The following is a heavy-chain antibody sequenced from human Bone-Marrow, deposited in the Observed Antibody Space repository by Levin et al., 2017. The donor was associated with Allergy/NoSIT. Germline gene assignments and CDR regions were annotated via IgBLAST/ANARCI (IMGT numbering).Heavy chain of an antibody. J-gene: IGHJ4*02. CDR3: GRGLGISH. V-gene: IGHV3-48*01. Sequence: GGSLRLSCIVSGFSISDYNIHWVRQAPGKGLECISYISVDTGAIYYAESVKGRFTISRDNAKNSVDLQMNSLGAEDTAVYHCGRGLGISHWGQGTLVTVSS. CDR1: GFSISDYN. CDR2: ISVDTGAI. D-gene: IGHD7-27*01.